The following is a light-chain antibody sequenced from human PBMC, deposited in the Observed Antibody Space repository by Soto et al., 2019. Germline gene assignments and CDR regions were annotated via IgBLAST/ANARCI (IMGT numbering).Light chain of an antibody. CDR2: RAS. V-gene: IGKV3-15*01. CDR3: HQYNTWHPWT. J-gene: IGKJ1*01. CDR1: QSLNTN. Sequence: EIVMTQSPATLPVSPRERVTLSSRASQSLNTNLAWYQQKPAQATRLIIYRASTRATGVPARFSGSGSGTEFTLTISSLQSEDFAVYYCHQYNTWHPWTFGPGTKVDIK.